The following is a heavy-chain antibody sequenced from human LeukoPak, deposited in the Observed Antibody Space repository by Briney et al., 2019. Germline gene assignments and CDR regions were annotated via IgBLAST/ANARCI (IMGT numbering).Heavy chain of an antibody. Sequence: PGGSLRLSCAASGFTFSSYAMSLVRRAPGKGLEWVSAISGSGGSTYYADSVKGRFTISRDNSKNTLYLQMNSLRAEDTAVYYCANPVFERWLQPLWGQGTMVTVSS. D-gene: IGHD5-24*01. CDR2: ISGSGGST. CDR3: ANPVFERWLQPL. V-gene: IGHV3-23*01. J-gene: IGHJ3*01. CDR1: GFTFSSYA.